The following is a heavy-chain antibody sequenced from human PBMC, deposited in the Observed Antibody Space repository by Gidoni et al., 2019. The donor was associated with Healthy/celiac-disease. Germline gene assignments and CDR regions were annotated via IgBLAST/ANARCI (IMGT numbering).Heavy chain of an antibody. Sequence: QVQLVESGGGVVQPGRSLRLSCAASGFTFSSYGLHWVRQAPGKGLEWVAVIWYDGSNKYYADSVKGRFTISRDNSKNTLYLQMNSLRAEDTAVYYCAREGRLKRQQLVFYGMDVWGQGTTVTVSS. J-gene: IGHJ6*02. CDR3: AREGRLKRQQLVFYGMDV. D-gene: IGHD6-13*01. CDR1: GFTFSSYG. CDR2: IWYDGSNK. V-gene: IGHV3-33*01.